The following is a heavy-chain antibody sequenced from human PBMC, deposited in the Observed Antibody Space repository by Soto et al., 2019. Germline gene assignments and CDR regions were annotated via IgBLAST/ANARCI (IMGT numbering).Heavy chain of an antibody. J-gene: IGHJ6*02. CDR2: IYYSGST. Sequence: QVRLEESVPGLVKPSETLSLICSVSGGSVNNAHYFWNWIRHHPENGLESIGHIYYSGSTRYNPSFKSRASLSIDTSKHQFSLRLNSVTVADTAVYFCARDADYGGSRGGMDVWGRGTKVTVSS. V-gene: IGHV4-31*03. CDR3: ARDADYGGSRGGMDV. D-gene: IGHD4-17*01. CDR1: GGSVNNAHYF.